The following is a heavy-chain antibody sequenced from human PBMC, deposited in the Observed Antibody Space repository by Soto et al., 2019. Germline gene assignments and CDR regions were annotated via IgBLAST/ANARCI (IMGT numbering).Heavy chain of an antibody. CDR3: ARVPCSADCYTPP. Sequence: SETLCLSSTVSGGSMSSYSWSWIRQPPGKGLEWIGYIYYSGSTNYNPSLKSRVTISVDTSKNQFSLKLSSVTAADTAVYYCARVPCSADCYTPPRGQAPLITVPS. J-gene: IGHJ5*02. CDR2: IYYSGST. D-gene: IGHD2-21*02. CDR1: GGSMSSYS. V-gene: IGHV4-59*01.